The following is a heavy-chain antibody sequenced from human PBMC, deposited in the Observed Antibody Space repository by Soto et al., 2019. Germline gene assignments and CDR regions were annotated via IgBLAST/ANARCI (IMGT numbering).Heavy chain of an antibody. CDR1: XXXFTNFG. Sequence: QVHLVQXXXXXXXPGASVKVSXKAXXXXFTNFGINWVRQAPXXGLEWMGWTTPYNGNANYPQKHQDRLTITTDTSTNTAYLELRSLRSDDTAVYFCARARMFSGAHHDYWGQGTRVTVSS. J-gene: IGHJ4*02. CDR3: ARARMFSGAHHDY. V-gene: IGHV1-18*04. D-gene: IGHD1-26*01. CDR2: TTPYNGNA.